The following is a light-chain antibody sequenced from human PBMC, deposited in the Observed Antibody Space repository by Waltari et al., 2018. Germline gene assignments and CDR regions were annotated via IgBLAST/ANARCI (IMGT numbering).Light chain of an antibody. Sequence: DIVMTQSPDSLAVSLGERATINCKASQSVLYSSNNKNYLAWYQQKPRQPPKLLIYWASTRASGVPDRFCGSGSGTDFTLTISSLQAEDVAVYYCQQYYSSPLTFGGGTKVEIK. V-gene: IGKV4-1*01. J-gene: IGKJ4*01. CDR1: QSVLYSSNNKNY. CDR2: WAS. CDR3: QQYYSSPLT.